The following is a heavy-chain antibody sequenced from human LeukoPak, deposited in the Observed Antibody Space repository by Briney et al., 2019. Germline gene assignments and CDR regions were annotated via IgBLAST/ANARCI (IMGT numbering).Heavy chain of an antibody. V-gene: IGHV4-31*03. J-gene: IGHJ4*02. CDR2: ISYSGST. CDR3: ARGPSYCDF. CDR1: GGSINSDGFY. Sequence: SETLSLTCTVSGGSINSDGFYWSWVRQHPGKGLEWIGYISYSGSTYYNPSLKSRVSVSLDTSKSQFSLKLTSVTAADTAVYFCARGPSYCDFWGQGTLVTVSS.